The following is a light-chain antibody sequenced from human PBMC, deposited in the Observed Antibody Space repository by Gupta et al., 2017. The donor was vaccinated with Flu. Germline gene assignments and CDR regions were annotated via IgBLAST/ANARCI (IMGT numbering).Light chain of an antibody. CDR2: DAS. J-gene: IGKJ4*01. V-gene: IGKV1-27*01. CDR1: QGIRST. CDR3: QKYGSAPVT. Sequence: DIQMTQSPSSLSASVGDRVTLTCRASQGIRSTLAWYQQKPGKVPKLLIYDASRLQSGVPPRFSGGGSGTEFTLTISNLQPEDVASYYCQKYGSAPVTFGGGTKVQIK.